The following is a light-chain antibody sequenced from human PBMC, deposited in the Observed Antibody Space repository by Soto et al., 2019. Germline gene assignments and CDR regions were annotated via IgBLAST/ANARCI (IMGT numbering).Light chain of an antibody. CDR1: QTFRGL. CDR3: QQRHNWPIT. J-gene: IGKJ5*01. V-gene: IGKV3-11*01. Sequence: EIVLTQSPATLSLSPGERATLSCRTSQTFRGLLNWYQQRPGQAPRLLIYDTSNRATDIPARFSGSGSGTDFILTISSLDPEDFGVYFCQQRHNWPITFGQGTRLDIK. CDR2: DTS.